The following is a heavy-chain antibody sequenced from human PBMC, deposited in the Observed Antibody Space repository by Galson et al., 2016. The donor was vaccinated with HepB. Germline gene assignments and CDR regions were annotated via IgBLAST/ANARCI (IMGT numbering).Heavy chain of an antibody. CDR2: MGSNGGTT. CDR1: GFTFSLYA. V-gene: IGHV3-64D*08. Sequence: SLRLSCAASGFTFSLYAMHWVRQAPGKGLEYVSAMGSNGGTTYYADSVKGRFTISRDNSKNTLYLQMSSLRAEDTAVYYCVKDRYGDLYYFDYWGQGTLVTVSS. CDR3: VKDRYGDLYYFDY. D-gene: IGHD4-17*01. J-gene: IGHJ4*02.